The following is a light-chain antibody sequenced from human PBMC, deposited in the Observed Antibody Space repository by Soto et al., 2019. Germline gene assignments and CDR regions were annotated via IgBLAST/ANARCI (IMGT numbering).Light chain of an antibody. CDR3: CSYAGDLAL. Sequence: QAVVTQPRSVSGSPGQSVTISCTGTSSDVGGYDFVSWYQQHPGIAPKLMISDVSKRPSGVPDRFSGSKSGNTASLTISGLQAEDEADYYCCSYAGDLALFGGGTKVTVL. CDR1: SSDVGGYDF. V-gene: IGLV2-11*01. J-gene: IGLJ2*01. CDR2: DVS.